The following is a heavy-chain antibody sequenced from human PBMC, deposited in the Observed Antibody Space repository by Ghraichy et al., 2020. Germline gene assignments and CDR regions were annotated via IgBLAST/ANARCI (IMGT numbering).Heavy chain of an antibody. CDR1: GFTFSSYG. Sequence: GGSLRLSCAASGFTFSSYGMHWVRQAPGKGLEWVAVIWYDGSNKYYADSVKGRFTISRDNSKNTLYLQMNSLRAEDTAVYYCARSGDGPPHAFDIWGQGTMVTVSS. D-gene: IGHD3-10*01. CDR2: IWYDGSNK. J-gene: IGHJ3*02. CDR3: ARSGDGPPHAFDI. V-gene: IGHV3-33*01.